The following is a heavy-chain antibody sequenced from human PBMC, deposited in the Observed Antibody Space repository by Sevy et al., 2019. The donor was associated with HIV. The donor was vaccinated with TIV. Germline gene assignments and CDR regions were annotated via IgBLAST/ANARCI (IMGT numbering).Heavy chain of an antibody. V-gene: IGHV5-51*01. J-gene: IGHJ6*02. CDR3: XXXXXXXXYGMDV. CDR2: IYPGDSDT. Sequence: GESLKISCKGSGYSFTSYWIGWVRQMPGKGLEWMGIIYPGDSDTRYSPSFQGQVTISADKSINTAYLQWSSLKASDXXXXXXXXXXXXXXYGMDVWGQGTTVTVSS. CDR1: GYSFTSYW.